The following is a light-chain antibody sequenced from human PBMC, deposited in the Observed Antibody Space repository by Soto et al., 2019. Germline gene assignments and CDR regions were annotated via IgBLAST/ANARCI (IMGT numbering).Light chain of an antibody. Sequence: QSVLTQPASVSGSPGQSITISCTGTSSDVGGYNAVSWYQQHPGRAPKLMIYDVSNRPSGISNRFSGSKSGSTASLTISGLQAEDEADYFCSSYTRTAVYVFGTGTKVTVL. V-gene: IGLV2-14*03. CDR2: DVS. J-gene: IGLJ1*01. CDR3: SSYTRTAVYV. CDR1: SSDVGGYNA.